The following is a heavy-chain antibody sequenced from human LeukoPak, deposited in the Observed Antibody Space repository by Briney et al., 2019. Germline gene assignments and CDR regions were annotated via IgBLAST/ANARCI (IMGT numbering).Heavy chain of an antibody. CDR1: GFTFSSYA. J-gene: IGHJ4*02. D-gene: IGHD6-6*01. V-gene: IGHV3-23*01. Sequence: GGSLRLSCAASGFTFSSYAMSWVRQAPGKGLEWVSAISGRGDRTYYADSVKGRFTISRVNSKNTLYLQMNSLRAEDTAVYYCAKEQSSSGFFDYWGQGTLVTVSS. CDR3: AKEQSSSGFFDY. CDR2: ISGRGDRT.